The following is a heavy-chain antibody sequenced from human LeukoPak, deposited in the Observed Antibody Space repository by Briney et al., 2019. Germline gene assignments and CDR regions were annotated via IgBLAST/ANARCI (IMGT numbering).Heavy chain of an antibody. CDR1: GGSISSYY. Sequence: PSETLSLTCTVSGGSISSYYWNWIRQPPGKGLEWIGYIYYRGSTNYNPSLKSRVTVSVDTSKNQFSLKLNSVTAADTAVYYCATQQCSGGSCYSRAIWFDPWGQGTLVTVSS. D-gene: IGHD2-15*01. CDR2: IYYRGST. J-gene: IGHJ5*02. CDR3: ATQQCSGGSCYSRAIWFDP. V-gene: IGHV4-59*08.